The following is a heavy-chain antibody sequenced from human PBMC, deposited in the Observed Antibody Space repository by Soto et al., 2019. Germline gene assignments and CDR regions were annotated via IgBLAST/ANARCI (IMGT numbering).Heavy chain of an antibody. Sequence: TLSRTGSVSGGSIGSGNFYWSWIRQPPGKGLEWLTSIYHTGTIYITPSLRSRLTISSDTSRNQFSLNLTSVTAADTALYFCARQNVKLGPGFFPYWRRATRVNVS. D-gene: IGHD1-7*01. CDR3: ARQNVKLGPGFFPY. J-gene: IGHJ4*02. CDR1: GGSIGSGNFY. CDR2: IYHTGTI. V-gene: IGHV4-30-4*01.